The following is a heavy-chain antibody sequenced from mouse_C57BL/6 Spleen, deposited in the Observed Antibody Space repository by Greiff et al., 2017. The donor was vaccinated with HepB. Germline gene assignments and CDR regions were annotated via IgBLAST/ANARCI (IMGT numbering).Heavy chain of an antibody. V-gene: IGHV1-75*01. CDR2: IFPGSGST. CDR1: GYTFTDYY. J-gene: IGHJ4*01. Sequence: QVQLKESGPELVKPGASVKISCKASGYTFTDYYINWVKQRPGQGLEWIGWIFPGSGSTYYNEKFKGKATLTVDKSSSTAYMLLSSLTSEDSAVYFCARRYYSNSYAMDYWGQGTSVTVSS. D-gene: IGHD2-5*01. CDR3: ARRYYSNSYAMDY.